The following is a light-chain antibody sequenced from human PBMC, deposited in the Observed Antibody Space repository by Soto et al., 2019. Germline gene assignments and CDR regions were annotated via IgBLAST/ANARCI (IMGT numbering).Light chain of an antibody. CDR3: AAWDDSLSGVV. Sequence: QAVVTQPPSASGTPGQRVTISCSGSSSNIGSNYVYWYQQLPGTAPKLLIYRNNQRPSGVPDRFSGSKSGTSASLAISGLRPEDEADYYCAAWDDSLSGVVFGGGTKVTVL. V-gene: IGLV1-47*01. J-gene: IGLJ2*01. CDR1: SSNIGSNY. CDR2: RNN.